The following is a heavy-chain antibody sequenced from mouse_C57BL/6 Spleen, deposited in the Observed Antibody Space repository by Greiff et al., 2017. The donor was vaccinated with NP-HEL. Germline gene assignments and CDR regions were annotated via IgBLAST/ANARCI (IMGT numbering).Heavy chain of an antibody. V-gene: IGHV1-26*01. D-gene: IGHD1-2*01. J-gene: IGHJ3*01. Sequence: EVQLQQSGPELVKPGASVKISCKASGYTFTDYYMNWVKQSHGKSLEWIGDINPNNGGTSYNQKFKGKATLTVDKSSSTAYMELRSLTSEDSAVYYCARRSLRRETWFAYWGQGTLVTVSA. CDR2: INPNNGGT. CDR1: GYTFTDYY. CDR3: ARRSLRRETWFAY.